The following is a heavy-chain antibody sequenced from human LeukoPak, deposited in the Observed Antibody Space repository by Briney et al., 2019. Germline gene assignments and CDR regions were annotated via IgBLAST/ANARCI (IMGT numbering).Heavy chain of an antibody. D-gene: IGHD3-22*01. Sequence: GGSLRLSCAASGFTFSSYGMHWVRQAPGKGLEWVAFIRYDGSNKYYADSVKGRFTISRDNSKNTLYLQMNSLRAEDTAVYYCAKADTAETYYYDSSGYYPGYWGQGTLVTVSS. CDR2: IRYDGSNK. CDR1: GFTFSSYG. V-gene: IGHV3-30*02. J-gene: IGHJ4*02. CDR3: AKADTAETYYYDSSGYYPGY.